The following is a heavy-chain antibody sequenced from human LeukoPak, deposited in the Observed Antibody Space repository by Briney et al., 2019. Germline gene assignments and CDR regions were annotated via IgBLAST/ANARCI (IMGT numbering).Heavy chain of an antibody. CDR3: ARLPTFYYDSSGYHYDY. J-gene: IGHJ4*02. Sequence: GGSLRLSCVASGFTLNNYAMSWVRQAPGRGLEWASSTAGSGISKDYADPVKGRFTISKDKSKNTLYLQMDNLRAEDTGVYFCARLPTFYYDSSGYHYDYWGQGTLVTVSS. D-gene: IGHD3-22*01. CDR1: GFTLNNYA. V-gene: IGHV3-23*01. CDR2: TAGSGISK.